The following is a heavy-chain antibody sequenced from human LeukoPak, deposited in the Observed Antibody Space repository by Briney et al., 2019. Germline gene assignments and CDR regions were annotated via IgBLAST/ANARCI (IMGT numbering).Heavy chain of an antibody. CDR2: IIPIFGTA. CDR1: GYTLTELS. J-gene: IGHJ4*02. Sequence: SVKVSCKVSGYTLTELSMHWVRQAPGQGLEWMGGIIPIFGTANYAQKFQGRVTITADESTSTAYMELSSLRSEDTAVYYCARESPQGWGPGPRIIDYWGQGTLVTVSS. CDR3: ARESPQGWGPGPRIIDY. D-gene: IGHD2/OR15-2a*01. V-gene: IGHV1-69*13.